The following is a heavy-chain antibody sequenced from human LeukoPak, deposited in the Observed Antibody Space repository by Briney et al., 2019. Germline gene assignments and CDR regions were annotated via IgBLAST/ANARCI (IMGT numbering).Heavy chain of an antibody. Sequence: PGGSLRLSCAASGFTFSSYAMSWVRQAPGKGLEWVSAISGSGGSTYYADSVKGRFTISRDNSKNTLYLQMNSLRAEDTAVYYCVSTGLPRGYYYDSSGPSLWGQGTLVTVSS. CDR3: VSTGLPRGYYYDSSGPSL. CDR1: GFTFSSYA. J-gene: IGHJ4*02. D-gene: IGHD3-22*01. CDR2: ISGSGGST. V-gene: IGHV3-23*01.